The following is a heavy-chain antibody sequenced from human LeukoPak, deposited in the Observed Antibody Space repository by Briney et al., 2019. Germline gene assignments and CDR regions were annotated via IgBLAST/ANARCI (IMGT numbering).Heavy chain of an antibody. CDR1: GGSISSGSYY. D-gene: IGHD2-15*01. Sequence: PSETLSLTCTVSGGSISSGSYYWSWIRQPAGKGLEWIGRIYTSGSTNYNPSLKSRVTISVDTTKNQFSLKLSSVTAADTAVYYCARVACSGGSCYVDYWGQGTLVTVSS. CDR3: ARVACSGGSCYVDY. V-gene: IGHV4-61*02. CDR2: IYTSGST. J-gene: IGHJ4*02.